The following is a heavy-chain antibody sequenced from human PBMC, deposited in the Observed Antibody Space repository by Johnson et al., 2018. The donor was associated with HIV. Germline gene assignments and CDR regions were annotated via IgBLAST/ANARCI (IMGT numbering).Heavy chain of an antibody. J-gene: IGHJ3*02. CDR1: RFTFSSYW. CDR2: IKQDGSEI. Sequence: MQLVESGGGLVQPGGSLRLSCAASRFTFSSYWMSWVRQAPGKGLEWVANIKQDGSEIYYVDSVKGRFTISRDNSKDTLYLQMNSLRAEDTAVYYCASIDAFDIWGQGTMVTVSS. V-gene: IGHV3-7*01. CDR3: ASIDAFDI.